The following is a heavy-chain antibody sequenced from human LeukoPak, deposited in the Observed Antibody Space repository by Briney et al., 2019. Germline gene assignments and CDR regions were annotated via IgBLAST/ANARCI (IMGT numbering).Heavy chain of an antibody. CDR1: GYSFRNYG. CDR2: ISVYNGNT. V-gene: IGHV1-18*01. CDR3: ARGGGGYYGSGSYLIDH. J-gene: IGHJ4*02. D-gene: IGHD3-10*01. Sequence: ASVKVSCKASGYSFRNYGISWVRQAPGQGLEYMGWISVYNGNTNYAQRLQGRVTMTADTSTSTVYMELRSLRSDDTAVCYCARGGGGYYGSGSYLIDHWGQGTLVTVSS.